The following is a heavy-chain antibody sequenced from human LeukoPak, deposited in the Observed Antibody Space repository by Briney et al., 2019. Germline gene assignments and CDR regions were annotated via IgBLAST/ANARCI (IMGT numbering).Heavy chain of an antibody. V-gene: IGHV3-23*01. CDR2: IGGSSTTT. D-gene: IGHD6-6*01. CDR1: GFTFSTYA. J-gene: IGHJ4*02. CDR3: AKDKHTTSSPRFDY. Sequence: GGSLRLSCAASGFTFSTYAMSWVRQAPGKGLEWVSGIGGSSTTTNYADSVKGRFTISRDSSENTLYLQMSSLRAEDTAVYYCAKDKHTTSSPRFDYWGQGTLVTVSS.